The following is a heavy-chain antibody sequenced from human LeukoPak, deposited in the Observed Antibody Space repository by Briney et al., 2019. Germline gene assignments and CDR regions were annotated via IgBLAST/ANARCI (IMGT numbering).Heavy chain of an antibody. V-gene: IGHV3-13*01. CDR1: GFTFSSYD. CDR3: AREKVNYEGMDV. CDR2: IGTTGDT. Sequence: GGSLRLSCAASGFTFSSYDMHWIRQVTGNGLEWVAVIGTTGDTYYLDSVQGRFTISRENAKNSMYLQMNSLRAGDTAVYYCAREKVNYEGMDVWGQGTTVTVSS. J-gene: IGHJ6*02.